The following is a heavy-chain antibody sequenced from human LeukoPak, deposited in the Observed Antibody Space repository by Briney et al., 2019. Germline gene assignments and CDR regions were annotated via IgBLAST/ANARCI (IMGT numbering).Heavy chain of an antibody. CDR1: GFTFSSYA. Sequence: PGGSLRLSCAASGFTFSSYAMSWVRQAPGKGLEWVSAISGSGGSTYYADSVKGRFTISRDNSKNTLYLQMNSLRAEDTAVYYCAKFVIPSYYYYYYMDVWGKGTTVTVSS. CDR3: AKFVIPSYYYYYYMDV. J-gene: IGHJ6*03. V-gene: IGHV3-23*01. CDR2: ISGSGGST. D-gene: IGHD3-16*02.